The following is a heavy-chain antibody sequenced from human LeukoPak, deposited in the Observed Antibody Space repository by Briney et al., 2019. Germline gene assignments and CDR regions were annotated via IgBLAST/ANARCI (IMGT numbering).Heavy chain of an antibody. CDR3: ARDPYYGSGSYSTFEY. Sequence: GGSLRLSCAASGFTFDDYGMSWVRQAPGKGLEWVSGINWNGDSTGYADSVKGRFTISRDNAKNSLYLQMNSLGAEDTALYHCARDPYYGSGSYSTFEYWGQGTLVTVSS. J-gene: IGHJ4*02. D-gene: IGHD3-10*01. V-gene: IGHV3-20*01. CDR1: GFTFDDYG. CDR2: INWNGDST.